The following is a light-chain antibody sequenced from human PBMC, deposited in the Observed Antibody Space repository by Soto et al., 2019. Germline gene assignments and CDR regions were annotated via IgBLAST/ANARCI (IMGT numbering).Light chain of an antibody. J-gene: IGLJ1*01. CDR3: SSYTSSSTSCV. Sequence: QSVLTQPASVSGSPGQSIPISCTGTSSDVGGYNYVSWYHQHPGKAPKLMIYEVSNRPSGVSNRFSGFKSGNTASLTISGHQAEDEADYYCSSYTSSSTSCVFGTGTKVTVL. CDR2: EVS. CDR1: SSDVGGYNY. V-gene: IGLV2-14*01.